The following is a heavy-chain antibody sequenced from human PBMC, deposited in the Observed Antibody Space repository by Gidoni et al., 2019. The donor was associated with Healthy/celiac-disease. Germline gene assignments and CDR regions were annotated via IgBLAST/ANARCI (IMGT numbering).Heavy chain of an antibody. J-gene: IGHJ4*02. Sequence: QITLTESGPTLVKPTQTLPLTCTFSGFSLSTSGVGVGWIRQPPGKALEWLALIYWNDDKRYSPSLKSRLTITKDTSKNQVVLTMTNMDPVDTATYYCARQWLVRGGDYWGQGTLVTVSS. CDR2: IYWNDDK. CDR3: ARQWLVRGGDY. V-gene: IGHV2-5*01. CDR1: GFSLSTSGVG. D-gene: IGHD6-19*01.